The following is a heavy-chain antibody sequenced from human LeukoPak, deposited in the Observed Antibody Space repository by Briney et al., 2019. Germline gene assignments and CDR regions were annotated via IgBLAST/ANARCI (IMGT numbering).Heavy chain of an antibody. CDR1: GYSFTNYW. Sequence: RGESLKISCKGSGYSFTNYWVGWVRQMPGKGLELMGFIYPGDSDARYSPSFQGHVTFSVDKSITTAYLQWGSLVASDTAMYYCTRLGYCTNGTCTAWDYWGQGTLVTVSS. CDR3: TRLGYCTNGTCTAWDY. V-gene: IGHV5-51*01. J-gene: IGHJ4*02. CDR2: IYPGDSDA. D-gene: IGHD2-8*01.